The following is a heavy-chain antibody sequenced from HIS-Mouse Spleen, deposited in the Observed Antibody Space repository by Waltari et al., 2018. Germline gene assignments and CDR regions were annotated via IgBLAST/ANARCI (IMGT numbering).Heavy chain of an antibody. CDR1: GGSISSSSYY. CDR2: IYYRGRT. J-gene: IGHJ4*02. V-gene: IGHV4-39*07. Sequence: QLQLQESGPGLVKPSETLSLTCTVSGGSISSSSYYWGWIRQPPGKGLEWIGSIYYRGRTYYNPSLKSRVTISVDTSKNQFSLKLSSVTAADTAVYYCARDPRWNDGIDYWGQGTLVTVSS. D-gene: IGHD1-1*01. CDR3: ARDPRWNDGIDY.